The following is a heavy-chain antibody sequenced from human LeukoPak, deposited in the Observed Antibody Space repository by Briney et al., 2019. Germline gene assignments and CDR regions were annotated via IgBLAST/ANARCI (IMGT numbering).Heavy chain of an antibody. J-gene: IGHJ3*02. D-gene: IGHD3-22*01. CDR3: AREYYYDSSGPIDAFDI. V-gene: IGHV4-34*01. CDR1: GGSFSGYY. CDR2: INHSGST. Sequence: SETLSLTCAVYGGSFSGYYWSWIRQPPGKGLEWIGEINHSGSTNYNPSLKSRVTISVDTSKNRFSLKLSSVTAADTAVYYCAREYYYDSSGPIDAFDIWGQGTMVIVSS.